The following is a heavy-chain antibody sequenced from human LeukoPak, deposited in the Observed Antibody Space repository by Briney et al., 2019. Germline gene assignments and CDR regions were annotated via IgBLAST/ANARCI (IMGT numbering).Heavy chain of an antibody. J-gene: IGHJ4*02. CDR2: IDDSGGST. CDR3: AKPAISSRGWYYDY. D-gene: IGHD6-19*01. CDR1: GFTFSNYA. V-gene: IGHV3-23*01. Sequence: GGSLTLSCAASGFTFSNYAMSWVRQAPGKGLEWVSAIDDSGGSTYYADSVKGRFTISRDNSKNTLYLQMNSLRAEDTAVYYCAKPAISSRGWYYDYWGQGTLVTVSS.